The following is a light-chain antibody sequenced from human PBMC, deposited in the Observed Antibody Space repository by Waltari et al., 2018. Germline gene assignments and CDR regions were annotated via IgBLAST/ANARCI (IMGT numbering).Light chain of an antibody. V-gene: IGLV2-14*01. CDR3: SSCTGGSTWV. J-gene: IGLJ3*02. CDR1: SSDIGGYYY. CDR2: DVT. Sequence: QSALTQPASVYGSPGQSITISCTGTSSDIGGYYYVPGYQQHVGKAPKLVIYDVTKRPSGISSRFSGSKSGNTASLTISGLKAEDEAEYHCSSCTGGSTWVFGGGTKLTVL.